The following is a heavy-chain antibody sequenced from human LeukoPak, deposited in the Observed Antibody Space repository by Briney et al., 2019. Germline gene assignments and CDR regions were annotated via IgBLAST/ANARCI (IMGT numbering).Heavy chain of an antibody. CDR3: ASSTRNPGIAAAGTFLFDY. D-gene: IGHD6-13*01. Sequence: GASVKVSCKASGYTFTSYGISWVRQAPGQGLEWMGWISAYNGNTNYAQKLQGRVAMTTDTSTSTAYMELRSLRSDDTAVYYCASSTRNPGIAAAGTFLFDYWGQGTLVTVSS. V-gene: IGHV1-18*01. CDR1: GYTFTSYG. J-gene: IGHJ4*02. CDR2: ISAYNGNT.